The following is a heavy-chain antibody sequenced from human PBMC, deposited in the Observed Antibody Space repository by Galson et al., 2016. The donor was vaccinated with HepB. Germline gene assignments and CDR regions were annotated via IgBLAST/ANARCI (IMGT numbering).Heavy chain of an antibody. J-gene: IGHJ6*02. CDR3: ARDVRAEGHYDFWSGSHIKVGKSDV. CDR2: ISSSSSYI. Sequence: SLRLSCAASGFTFSRFGMNWVRQPPGKGLEWVSSISSSSSYIYYADSVKGRFTISRDNAKNSLYLQMNSLRAEDTAVYYCARDVRAEGHYDFWSGSHIKVGKSDVWGQGTTVTVSS. V-gene: IGHV3-21*01. CDR1: GFTFSRFG. D-gene: IGHD3-3*01.